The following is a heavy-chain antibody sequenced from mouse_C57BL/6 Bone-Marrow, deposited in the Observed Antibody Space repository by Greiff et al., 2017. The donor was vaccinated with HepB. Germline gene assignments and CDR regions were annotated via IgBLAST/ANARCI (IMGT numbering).Heavy chain of an antibody. V-gene: IGHV3-6*01. Sequence: EVQLQESGPGLVKPSQSLSLTCSVTGYSITSGYYWNWIRQFPGNKLEWMGYISYDGSNNYNPSLKNRIPITRDTSKNQFFLKLNSVTTEDTATYYCARVTTVVGYFDVWGTGTTVTVSS. D-gene: IGHD1-1*01. CDR3: ARVTTVVGYFDV. CDR1: GYSITSGYY. J-gene: IGHJ1*03. CDR2: ISYDGSN.